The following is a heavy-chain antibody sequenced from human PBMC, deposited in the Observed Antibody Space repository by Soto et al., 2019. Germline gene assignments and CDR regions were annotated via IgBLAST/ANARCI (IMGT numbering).Heavy chain of an antibody. CDR3: ARDMGVVTARGRFDP. V-gene: IGHV1-69*08. CDR2: IIPILGIA. D-gene: IGHD2-21*02. J-gene: IGHJ5*02. CDR1: GGTFSSYT. Sequence: QVQLVQSGAEVKKPGSSVKVSCKASGGTFSSYTISWVRQAPGKGLEWMGRIIPILGIANYAQKFQGRVTITADKSTSTAYMELSSLRSKDTAVYYCARDMGVVTARGRFDPWGQGTLVTVSS.